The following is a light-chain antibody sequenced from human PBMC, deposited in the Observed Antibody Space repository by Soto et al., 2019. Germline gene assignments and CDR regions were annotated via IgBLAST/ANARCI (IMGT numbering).Light chain of an antibody. J-gene: IGKJ1*01. CDR2: GAS. CDR1: QSVSIY. CDR3: QHYNSYSEA. V-gene: IGKV3-15*01. Sequence: EIVLTQSPGTLSLSPGDRATLSCRASQSVSIYLAWYQQKPGQAPRLLIYGASTRAPGVPARFSGSGSGTEFTLTISSLQPDDFATYYCQHYNSYSEAFGQGTKVDIK.